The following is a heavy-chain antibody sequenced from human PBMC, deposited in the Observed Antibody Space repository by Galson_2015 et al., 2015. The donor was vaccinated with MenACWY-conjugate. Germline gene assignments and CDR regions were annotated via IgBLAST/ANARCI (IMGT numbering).Heavy chain of an antibody. V-gene: IGHV1-18*01. CDR2: T. J-gene: IGHJ5*02. CDR3: ARGLYFYGSGSQHNWFDP. D-gene: IGHD3-10*01. Sequence: TNYAQKVQGRVTMTTDTSTNTAYLELRSLRSDDTAFYYCARGLYFYGSGSQHNWFDPWGQGTLVTVSS.